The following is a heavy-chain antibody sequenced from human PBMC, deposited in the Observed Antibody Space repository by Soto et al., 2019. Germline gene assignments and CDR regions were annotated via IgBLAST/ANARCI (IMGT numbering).Heavy chain of an antibody. CDR2: IKKDGSEK. Sequence: EVQLVESGGGLVQPGGSLRLSCAASGFTFSSYWMSWVRQAPGKGLEWVADIKKDGSEKYYVDSVKGRFTISRDNAKNSLYLQMSSLRAEDTAVYYCARDQVMITFGGVIDVDYWGQGSLVTVSS. CDR1: GFTFSSYW. J-gene: IGHJ4*02. V-gene: IGHV3-7*01. D-gene: IGHD3-16*02. CDR3: ARDQVMITFGGVIDVDY.